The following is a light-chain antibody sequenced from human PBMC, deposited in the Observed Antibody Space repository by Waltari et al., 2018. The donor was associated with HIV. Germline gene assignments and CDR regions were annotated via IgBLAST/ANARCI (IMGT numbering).Light chain of an antibody. Sequence: QSVLTQPPSVSGAPGQRVTISCTGSSSNIGAGYDIHWSQQLPGTAPKLLIYGSGKRPSGFPGRFSGSKSGPSASLSITGLQAEDEADYYCQSYDSSLTGSVFGGGTKLTVL. J-gene: IGLJ2*01. V-gene: IGLV1-40*01. CDR1: SSNIGAGYD. CDR3: QSYDSSLTGSV. CDR2: GSG.